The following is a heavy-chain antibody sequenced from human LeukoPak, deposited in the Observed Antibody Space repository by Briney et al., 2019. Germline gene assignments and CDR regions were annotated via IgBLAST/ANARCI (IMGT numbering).Heavy chain of an antibody. Sequence: SETLSLTCTVSGGSISSYYWSWIRQPPGKGLEWIGYIYYSGSTNYNPSLKSRVTISVDTSKNQFSLKLSSVTAADTAVYYCARDAATVTYYYYMDVWGKGTTVTVSS. CDR2: IYYSGST. CDR1: GGSISSYY. V-gene: IGHV4-59*01. J-gene: IGHJ6*03. CDR3: ARDAATVTYYYYMDV. D-gene: IGHD4-11*01.